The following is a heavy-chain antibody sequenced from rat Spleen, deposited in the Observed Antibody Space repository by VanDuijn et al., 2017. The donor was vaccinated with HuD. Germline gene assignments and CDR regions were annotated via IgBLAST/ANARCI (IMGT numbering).Heavy chain of an antibody. D-gene: IGHD1-10*01. CDR1: GFTFSDYY. CDR3: ARPDNIYYVMDA. J-gene: IGHJ4*01. V-gene: IGHV5-22*01. Sequence: EVQLVESGGGLVQPGGSLKLSCAASGFTFSDYYMAWVRQAPKKGLEWVASISYEGSSTYYGDSVKGRFTISRDNAKSTLYLQMNGLRSEDTATYYCARPDNIYYVMDAWGQGASVTVSS. CDR2: ISYEGSST.